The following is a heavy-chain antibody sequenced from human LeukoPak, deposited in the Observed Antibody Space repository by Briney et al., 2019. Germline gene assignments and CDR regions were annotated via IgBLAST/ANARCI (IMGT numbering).Heavy chain of an antibody. Sequence: GGYLRLSCAASAFTFGSYWMTWVRQAPGKGLEWVANINRDGSKNHFVDSVKGRFTISRDNAKNFLYLQMNSLRAEDTAVYFCARDSSPYCGDDCYFDAFDLWGQGTMVTVSS. J-gene: IGHJ3*01. CDR3: ARDSSPYCGDDCYFDAFDL. CDR1: AFTFGSYW. V-gene: IGHV3-7*03. CDR2: INRDGSKN. D-gene: IGHD2-21*02.